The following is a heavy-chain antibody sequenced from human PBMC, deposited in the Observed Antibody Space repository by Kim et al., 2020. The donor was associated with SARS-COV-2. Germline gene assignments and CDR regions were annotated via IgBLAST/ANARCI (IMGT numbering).Heavy chain of an antibody. D-gene: IGHD5-18*01. CDR2: INAGNGNT. V-gene: IGHV1-3*01. CDR1: GYTFTSYA. J-gene: IGHJ4*02. CDR3: ARYSNGPRGLDY. Sequence: ASVKVSCKASGYTFTSYAMHWVRQAPGQRLEWMGWINAGNGNTKYSQKFQGRVTITRDTSASTAYMELSSLRSEDTAVFYCARYSNGPRGLDYWGQGTLVTVSA.